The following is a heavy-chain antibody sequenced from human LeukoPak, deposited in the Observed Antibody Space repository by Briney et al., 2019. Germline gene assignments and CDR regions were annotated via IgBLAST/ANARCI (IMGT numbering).Heavy chain of an antibody. Sequence: SVKAPYRKRVSPFTISRIEYVRLAAGPGPSSQACISAYNGNTNYAQKLQGRVTMTTDTSTSTAYMELRSLRSDDTAVYYCARVWGFSQPLYMDVWGKGTTVTVSS. D-gene: IGHD3-16*01. V-gene: IGHV1-18*04. CDR3: ARVWGFSQPLYMDV. J-gene: IGHJ6*03. CDR2: ISAYNGNT. CDR1: VSPFTISR.